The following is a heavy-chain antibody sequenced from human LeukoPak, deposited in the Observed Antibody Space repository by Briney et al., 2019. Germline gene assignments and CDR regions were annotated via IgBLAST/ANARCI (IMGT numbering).Heavy chain of an antibody. J-gene: IGHJ4*02. CDR3: ARDYYGSRSHQTGIEY. Sequence: GGSLRLSCAASGFTFSDYAMHWVRQAPGKGLEWVTMISNGGTRHCYAASVRGRFTMSRDNSKNMLFLQMNSLRADDTALYYCARDYYGSRSHQTGIEYWGQGIVVTASS. CDR1: GFTFSDYA. V-gene: IGHV3-30*04. CDR2: ISNGGTRH. D-gene: IGHD3-10*01.